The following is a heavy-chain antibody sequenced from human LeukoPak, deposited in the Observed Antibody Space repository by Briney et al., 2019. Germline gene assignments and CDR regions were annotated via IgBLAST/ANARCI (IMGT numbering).Heavy chain of an antibody. D-gene: IGHD2-2*01. CDR1: GFTLSTYR. J-gene: IGHJ4*02. CDR2: ISSTSSYI. CDR3: ARGPPFGRDCSTTSCYQDY. V-gene: IGHV3-21*01. Sequence: GGSLRLSCAASGFTLSTYRMDWVRQAPGQGLEWVSSISSTSSYIYYADSVRGRFTISRDNAKNSLYLQMNSLRAEDTAVYYCARGPPFGRDCSTTSCYQDYWGQGTLVTVSS.